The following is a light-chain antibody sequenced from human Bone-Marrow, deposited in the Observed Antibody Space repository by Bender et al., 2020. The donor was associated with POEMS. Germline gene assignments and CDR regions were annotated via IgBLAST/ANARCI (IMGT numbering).Light chain of an antibody. J-gene: IGLJ1*01. Sequence: QSALTQPPSASGSPGQSVTISCTGTSSDVGNYNYVSWYQQHPGKAPKPVVCGVSWRPSGIPGRFAGSKCGNAASLTGWGLQADDEADYCCCSYAGSNNYVFGTGTKVTVL. CDR3: CSYAGSNNYV. V-gene: IGLV2-8*01. CDR1: SSDVGNYNY. CDR2: GVS.